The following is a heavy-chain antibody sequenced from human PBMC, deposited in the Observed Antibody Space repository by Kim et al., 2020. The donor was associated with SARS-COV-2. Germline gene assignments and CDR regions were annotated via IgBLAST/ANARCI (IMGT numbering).Heavy chain of an antibody. J-gene: IGHJ4*02. CDR3: VTSGDYGETYDHFDY. CDR1: GFTFGDYA. D-gene: IGHD4-17*01. V-gene: IGHV3-9*01. CDR2: ISWNSGSI. Sequence: SLRLSCAASGFTFGDYAMHWVRQAPGKGLEWVSGISWNSGSIGYADSVKGRFTISRDNAKNSLYLQMNSLRAEDTALYYCVTSGDYGETYDHFDYWGLGTLVTVSS.